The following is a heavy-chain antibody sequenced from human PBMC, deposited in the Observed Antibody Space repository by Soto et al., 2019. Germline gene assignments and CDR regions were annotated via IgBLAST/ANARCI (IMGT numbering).Heavy chain of an antibody. CDR1: GGTFSSYA. V-gene: IGHV1-69*13. CDR3: AGPNGGLRLGELSSYYYYYGMDV. D-gene: IGHD3-16*02. J-gene: IGHJ6*02. Sequence: GASVKVSCKASGGTFSSYAISWVRQAPGQGLEWMGGIIPIFGTANYAQKFQGRVTITADESTSTAYMELSSLRSEDTAVYYCAGPNGGLRLGELSSYYYYYGMDVWGQGTTVTVSS. CDR2: IIPIFGTA.